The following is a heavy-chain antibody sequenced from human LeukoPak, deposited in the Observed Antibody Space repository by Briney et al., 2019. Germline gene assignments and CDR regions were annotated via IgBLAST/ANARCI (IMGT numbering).Heavy chain of an antibody. Sequence: PSETLSLTCTVSGGSISSYYWSWIRQPPGKGLEWIGEIYHSGSTNYNPSLKSRVTISVDKSKNQFSLKLSSVTAADTAVYYCSAVSARNWFDPWGQGTLVTVSS. D-gene: IGHD6-6*01. CDR3: SAVSARNWFDP. V-gene: IGHV4-59*12. CDR2: IYHSGST. J-gene: IGHJ5*02. CDR1: GGSISSYY.